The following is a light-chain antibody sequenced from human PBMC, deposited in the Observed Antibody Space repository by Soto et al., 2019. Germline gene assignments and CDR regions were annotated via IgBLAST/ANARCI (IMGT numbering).Light chain of an antibody. CDR3: QQYDYSRT. Sequence: DIQLPQSPSTLSASVGASFTITCRASQNVSTSLAWYQHKPGEAPKLLMFDVSNLESGVPSRFSGSGSGTEFTLSISSLHSDDFATYYCQQYDYSRTFGQGTKVDIK. V-gene: IGKV1-5*01. CDR1: QNVSTS. J-gene: IGKJ1*01. CDR2: DVS.